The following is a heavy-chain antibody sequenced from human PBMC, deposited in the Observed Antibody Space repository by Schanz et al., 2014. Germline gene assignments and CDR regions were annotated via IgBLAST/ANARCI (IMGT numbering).Heavy chain of an antibody. J-gene: IGHJ4*02. CDR2: ISHDGNNK. V-gene: IGHV3-30*04. CDR1: GFTFGSYP. Sequence: QVQLVESGGGVVQPGRSLRLSCAASGFTFGSYPIHWVRQAPGKGLEWVAVISHDGNNKYYGDSVKGRFTISRDNSKNTVYLLMNSLRVEDADVYSCARVVAAAPQGCNYWGRGTLVTVSS. CDR3: ARVVAAAPQGCNY. D-gene: IGHD2-15*01.